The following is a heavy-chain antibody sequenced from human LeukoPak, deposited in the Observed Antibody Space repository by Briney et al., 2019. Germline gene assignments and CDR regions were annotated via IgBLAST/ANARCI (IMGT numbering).Heavy chain of an antibody. D-gene: IGHD2-15*01. J-gene: IGHJ6*02. CDR3: ARDSCGSCYWAVEYYYYYGMDV. V-gene: IGHV1-18*01. CDR2: ISAYNGNT. Sequence: ASVKVSCTASGYTFTSYGISWVRQAPGQGLEWMGWISAYNGNTNYAQKLQGRVTMTTDTSTSTAYMELRSLRSDDTAVYYCARDSCGSCYWAVEYYYYYGMDVWGQGTTVTVSS. CDR1: GYTFTSYG.